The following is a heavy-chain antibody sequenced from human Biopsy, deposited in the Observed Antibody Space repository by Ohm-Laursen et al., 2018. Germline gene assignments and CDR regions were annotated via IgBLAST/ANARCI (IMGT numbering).Heavy chain of an antibody. Sequence: SSVKVSCKASGSTFINYAISWVRQAPGQGLEWMGGIIPMFGTANYAQMFQGRVTISADKSTSTSYMELSSLTTEDTAIYCCARGPHSGSHSCFDYWGRGTLITVSS. V-gene: IGHV1-69*06. CDR1: GSTFINYA. CDR2: IIPMFGTA. D-gene: IGHD1-26*01. J-gene: IGHJ4*02. CDR3: ARGPHSGSHSCFDY.